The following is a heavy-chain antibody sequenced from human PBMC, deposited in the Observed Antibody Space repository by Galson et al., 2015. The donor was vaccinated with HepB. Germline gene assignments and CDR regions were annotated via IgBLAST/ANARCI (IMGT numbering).Heavy chain of an antibody. D-gene: IGHD4-23*01. V-gene: IGHV4-30-2*01. CDR3: ARDSGFGNSHWFGP. CDR1: GGSISSGGYS. CDR2: IYHSGST. Sequence: TLSLTCAVSGGSISSGGYSWSWIRQPPGKGLEWIGYIYHSGSTYYNPSLKSRVTISVDRSKNQFSLKLSSVAAADTAVYYCARDSGFGNSHWFGPWGQGTLVTVSS. J-gene: IGHJ5*02.